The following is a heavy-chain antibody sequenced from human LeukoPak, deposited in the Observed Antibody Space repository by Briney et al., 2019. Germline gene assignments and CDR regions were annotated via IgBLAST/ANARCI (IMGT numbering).Heavy chain of an antibody. D-gene: IGHD1-7*01. CDR2: IIPIFGTA. CDR3: ARDSNWNYGRYFDY. J-gene: IGHJ4*02. V-gene: IGHV1-69*13. CDR1: GGTFSSYA. Sequence: SVKVSCKASGGTFSSYAISWVRQAPGQGLEWMGGIIPIFGTANYAQKFQGRVTITADESTSTAYMQLSSLRSEDTAVYYCARDSNWNYGRYFDYWGQGTLVTVSS.